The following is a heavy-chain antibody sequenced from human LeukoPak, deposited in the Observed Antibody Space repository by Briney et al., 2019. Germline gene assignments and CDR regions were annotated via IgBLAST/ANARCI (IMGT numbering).Heavy chain of an antibody. D-gene: IGHD3-9*01. CDR3: ARGTGYYNRWFDP. CDR2: INHSGST. Sequence: SETLSLTCVVYGGSFSGYYWSWIRQPPGKGLEWVGEINHSGSTNYNPSLKSRVTISVDTSKNHFSLKLSSVPAADTAVYYCARGTGYYNRWFDPWGQGTLVTVSS. V-gene: IGHV4-34*01. J-gene: IGHJ5*02. CDR1: GGSFSGYY.